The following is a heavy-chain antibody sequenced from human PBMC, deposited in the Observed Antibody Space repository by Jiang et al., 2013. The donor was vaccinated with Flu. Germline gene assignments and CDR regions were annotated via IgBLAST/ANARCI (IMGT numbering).Heavy chain of an antibody. D-gene: IGHD2-15*01. Sequence: SQTLSLTCAISGDSVSNNRAAWNWIRQSPSRGLEWLGRTYYKSKWYNDYTVSVKSRITINPDTSKNQFSLQLNSVTPEDTAVYYCAREYIVVVAAAKKVGHAFDIWGQGTMVTVSS. CDR2: TYYKSKWYN. CDR3: AREYIVVVAAAKKVGHAFDI. J-gene: IGHJ3*02. V-gene: IGHV6-1*01. CDR1: GDSVSNNRAA.